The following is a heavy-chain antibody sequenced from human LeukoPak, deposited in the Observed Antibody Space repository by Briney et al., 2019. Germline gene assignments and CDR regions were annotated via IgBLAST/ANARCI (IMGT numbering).Heavy chain of an antibody. J-gene: IGHJ4*02. CDR2: ISWNSGSI. Sequence: PGGSLRLSCAASGFTFDDYAMHWVRQAPGKGLEWVSGISWNSGSIGYADSVKGRFTISRDNAKKSLYLQMNSLRAEDTALYYCAKDDRYDSGGLMDYWGQGTLVTVSS. CDR1: GFTFDDYA. V-gene: IGHV3-9*01. CDR3: AKDDRYDSGGLMDY. D-gene: IGHD3-22*01.